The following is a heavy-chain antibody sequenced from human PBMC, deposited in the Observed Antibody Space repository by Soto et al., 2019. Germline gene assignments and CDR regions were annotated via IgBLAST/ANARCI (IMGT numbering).Heavy chain of an antibody. CDR1: GFTFSNYG. V-gene: IGHV3-33*01. CDR3: ASDLVGASDSYGLDV. J-gene: IGHJ6*02. D-gene: IGHD1-26*01. CDR2: IWHDGNNK. Sequence: GGSLRLSCAASGFTFSNYGMHWVRQAPGKGLEWVAIIWHDGNNKYYADSVRGRFIISRDNSKNRLYLQMNSLRAEDTAVYYCASDLVGASDSYGLDVWGQGTPVTVYS.